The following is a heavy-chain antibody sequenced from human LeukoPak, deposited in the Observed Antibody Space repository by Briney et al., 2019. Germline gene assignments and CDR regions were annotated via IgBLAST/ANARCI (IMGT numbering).Heavy chain of an antibody. CDR2: IIPIFGTA. Sequence: SVKVSCKASGGTFSSYAISWVRQAPGQGLEWMGGIIPIFGTANYVQKFQGRVTITADESTSTAYMELSSLRSEDTAVYYCARAVVPAAMRVYFQHWGQGTLVTVSS. J-gene: IGHJ1*01. CDR1: GGTFSSYA. V-gene: IGHV1-69*13. CDR3: ARAVVPAAMRVYFQH. D-gene: IGHD2-2*01.